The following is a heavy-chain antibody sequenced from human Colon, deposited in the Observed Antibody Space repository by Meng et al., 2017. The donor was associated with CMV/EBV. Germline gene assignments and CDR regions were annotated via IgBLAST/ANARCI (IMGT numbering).Heavy chain of an antibody. CDR2: INPDGSST. V-gene: IGHV3-74*01. J-gene: IGHJ6*02. CDR3: ALRLRNSDGMDV. Sequence: GESLKISCAASGFTFSNSWMHWVRQGPGKGLVWVSRINPDGSSTSYAASVKGRFTISRDNAKNTVFLQMSSLRTEDTAVYYCALRLRNSDGMDVWGQGTTVTVSS. D-gene: IGHD3-16*01. CDR1: GFTFSNSW.